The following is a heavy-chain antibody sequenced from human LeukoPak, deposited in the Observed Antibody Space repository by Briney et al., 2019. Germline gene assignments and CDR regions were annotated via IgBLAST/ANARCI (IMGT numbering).Heavy chain of an antibody. CDR1: GFTFSTHA. V-gene: IGHV3-23*01. CDR3: ATTMGFWRDEFTSISH. CDR2: LSDYAGRT. D-gene: IGHD3-10*01. Sequence: RGSLRLSCAASGFTFSTHAMTWVRQAPGKGREWVSALSDYAGRTYYADSVEGPFTISRDNSQSTLYLHMNSLRPEDTALYFCATTMGFWRDEFTSISHWGQGTLVTVSS. J-gene: IGHJ4*02.